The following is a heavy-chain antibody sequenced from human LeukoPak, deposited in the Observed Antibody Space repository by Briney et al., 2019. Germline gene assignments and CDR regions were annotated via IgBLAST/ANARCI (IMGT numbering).Heavy chain of an antibody. Sequence: GGSLRLSCAASGFTFSSYDMHWVRQATGKGLEWVSAIGTAGDTYYPGSVKGRFTISRENAKNSLYLQMNSLRAGDTAVYFCAKGDKMLTWRRTYNRFDPWGQGTLVTVSS. CDR1: GFTFSSYD. J-gene: IGHJ5*02. CDR3: AKGDKMLTWRRTYNRFDP. V-gene: IGHV3-13*01. CDR2: IGTAGDT. D-gene: IGHD3-16*01.